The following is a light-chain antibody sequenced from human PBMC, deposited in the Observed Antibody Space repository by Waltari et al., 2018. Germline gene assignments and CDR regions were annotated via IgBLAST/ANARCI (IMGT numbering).Light chain of an antibody. CDR1: QSVTRA. CDR2: GAS. V-gene: IGKV3-20*01. Sequence: EIVLTQSPGTLSLSPGESATLSCRTSQSVTRALAWYQQKPGPAPRLLSYGASNRATGIPDRFSGSGSGTDFSLTISSLEPEDFAVYYCQHYLRLPVTFGQGTKVEVK. J-gene: IGKJ1*01. CDR3: QHYLRLPVT.